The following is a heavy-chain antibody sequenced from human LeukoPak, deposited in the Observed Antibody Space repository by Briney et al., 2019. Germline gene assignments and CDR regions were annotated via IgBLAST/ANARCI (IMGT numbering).Heavy chain of an antibody. CDR3: AKDLGSEYYFDY. Sequence: GGSLRLSCAASGFTFSSYGMHWVRQAPGKGLEWVAVISYDGSNKYYADSVKGRFTISRDNSKNTLYLQMNSLRAEDTAVYYCAKDLGSEYYFDYWGQGTLVTVSS. V-gene: IGHV3-30*18. CDR1: GFTFSSYG. CDR2: ISYDGSNK. D-gene: IGHD3-10*01. J-gene: IGHJ4*02.